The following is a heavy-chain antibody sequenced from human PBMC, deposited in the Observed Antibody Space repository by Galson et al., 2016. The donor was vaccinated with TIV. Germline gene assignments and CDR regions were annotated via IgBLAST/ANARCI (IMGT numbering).Heavy chain of an antibody. CDR1: GYTFTGYY. CDR2: INPIFGTT. Sequence: SVKVSCKASGYTFTGYYIHWVRQAPGQGLEWMGRINPIFGTTKYAQKFQGRVTITADESTDTAYVELNSLTSEDTAVYYCARATNYYDNWFDPWGQGTLVTVSS. D-gene: IGHD3-10*01. V-gene: IGHV1-69*13. J-gene: IGHJ5*02. CDR3: ARATNYYDNWFDP.